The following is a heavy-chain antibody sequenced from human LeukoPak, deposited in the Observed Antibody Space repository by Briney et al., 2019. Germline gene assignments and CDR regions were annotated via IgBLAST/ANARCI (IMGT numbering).Heavy chain of an antibody. J-gene: IGHJ6*02. CDR1: GGSISSGSYY. Sequence: PSETLSLTCTVSGGSISSGSYYWGWIRQPPGKELEWIGNILYGGSTYYNPSLKSRVTISVDTSKNQFSLKLSSVTAADTAVYYCARVLYCSGGSCNYYYYYGMDVWGQGTTVTVSS. CDR2: ILYGGST. V-gene: IGHV4-39*01. D-gene: IGHD2-15*01. CDR3: ARVLYCSGGSCNYYYYYGMDV.